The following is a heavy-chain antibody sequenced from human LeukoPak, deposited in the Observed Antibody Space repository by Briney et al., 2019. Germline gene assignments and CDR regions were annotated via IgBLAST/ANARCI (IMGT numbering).Heavy chain of an antibody. CDR2: ISGSGGST. Sequence: GGSLRLSFAASGLTFSIYAMSWVRQAPGKGLEWVSAISGSGGSTYYADSVKGRFTISRDNSKNTLYLQMNSLRAEDTAVYFCAKGPLIEVAGTTWDYWGQGTLVTVSS. V-gene: IGHV3-23*01. J-gene: IGHJ4*02. CDR3: AKGPLIEVAGTTWDY. D-gene: IGHD6-19*01. CDR1: GLTFSIYA.